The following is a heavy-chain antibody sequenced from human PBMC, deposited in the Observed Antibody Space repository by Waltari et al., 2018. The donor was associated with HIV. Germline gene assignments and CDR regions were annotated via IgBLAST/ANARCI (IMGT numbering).Heavy chain of an antibody. D-gene: IGHD2-2*01. V-gene: IGHV1-2*02. CDR2: INPNSGGT. CDR1: GYTFTGYY. Sequence: QVQLVQSGAEVKKPGASVKVSCKASGYTFTGYYMHWVRQAPGQGLEWMGWINPNSGGTNYAQKLQGRVSMTRDTSISTAYMELSRLRSDDTAVYYCARDGPSGYCSSTSCPPYYYYGMDVWGQGTTVTVSS. CDR3: ARDGPSGYCSSTSCPPYYYYGMDV. J-gene: IGHJ6*02.